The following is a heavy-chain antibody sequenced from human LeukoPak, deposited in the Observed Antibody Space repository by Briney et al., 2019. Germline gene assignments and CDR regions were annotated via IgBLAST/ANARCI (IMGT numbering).Heavy chain of an antibody. V-gene: IGHV6-1*01. D-gene: IGHD6-13*01. Sequence: SQTLSLTCAISGDSVSSNSAAWNWIRQSPSRGLEWLGRTYYRSKWFNDYAVSVKSRITINPDTSKNQFSLQLNSVTPEDTAVYYCARAESKETSSSWSCPHFDYWGQGTLVTVSS. CDR1: GDSVSSNSAA. CDR2: TYYRSKWFN. CDR3: ARAESKETSSSWSCPHFDY. J-gene: IGHJ4*02.